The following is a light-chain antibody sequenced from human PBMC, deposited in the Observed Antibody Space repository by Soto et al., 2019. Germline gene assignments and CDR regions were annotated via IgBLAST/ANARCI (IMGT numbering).Light chain of an antibody. V-gene: IGLV2-8*01. CDR3: SSFAGNNNL. J-gene: IGLJ2*01. CDR1: SSDVGGYDL. Sequence: QSALTQPPSASGSPGQSVTNSCTGTSSDVGGYDLVSWYQQHPGKAPKLILYEVAKRPSGVPARFSGSKSGNTASLTVSGLQADDESDYYCSSFAGNNNLFGGGTKLTVL. CDR2: EVA.